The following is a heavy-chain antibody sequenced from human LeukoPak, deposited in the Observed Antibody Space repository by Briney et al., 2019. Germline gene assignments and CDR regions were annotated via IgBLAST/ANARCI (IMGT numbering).Heavy chain of an antibody. CDR2: LKESGIEK. CDR1: GFTFNSYW. V-gene: IGHV3-7*01. Sequence: GGSLRLACAASGFTFNSYWMHWVRQAPGKGLEFVAHLKESGIEKEYVDSVKGRFTISRDNAENLLYLQMNSLRAEDTALYFCARWRGAQSEFDYWGQGTQVTVSS. J-gene: IGHJ4*02. D-gene: IGHD3-3*01. CDR3: ARWRGAQSEFDY.